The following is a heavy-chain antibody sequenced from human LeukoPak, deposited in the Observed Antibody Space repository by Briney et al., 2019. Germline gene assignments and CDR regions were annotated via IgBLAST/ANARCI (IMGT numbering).Heavy chain of an antibody. CDR2: IKQDGSEK. J-gene: IGHJ6*02. Sequence: GGSLRLSCAASGFTFSSYWMSWVRQAPGKGLEWVANIKQDGSEKYYVDSVKGRFTISRDNAKNSLYLQMNSLRAEDTAVYYCARVLAAVAGTRPGYYYYGMDVWGQGTTVTVSS. V-gene: IGHV3-7*01. CDR1: GFTFSSYW. D-gene: IGHD6-19*01. CDR3: ARVLAAVAGTRPGYYYYGMDV.